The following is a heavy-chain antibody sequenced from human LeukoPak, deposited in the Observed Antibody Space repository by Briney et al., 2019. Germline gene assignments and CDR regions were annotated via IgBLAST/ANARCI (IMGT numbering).Heavy chain of an antibody. V-gene: IGHV4-59*08. CDR3: ARQGTGTAPWCDI. CDR1: GGSISSYY. CDR2: IYYSGST. Sequence: PSETLSLTCTVSGGSISSYYWSWIRQPPGKGLEWIGYIYYSGSTNYNPSLKSRVTISVDTSKNQFSLKLSSVTAADTAVYYCARQGTGTAPWCDIWGQGTMVTVSS. J-gene: IGHJ3*02. D-gene: IGHD2-8*02.